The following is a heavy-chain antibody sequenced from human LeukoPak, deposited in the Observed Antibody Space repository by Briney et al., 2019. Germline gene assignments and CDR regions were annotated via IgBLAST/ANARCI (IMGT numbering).Heavy chain of an antibody. CDR3: ARGYCTSTNCNNWFDP. D-gene: IGHD2-2*01. V-gene: IGHV3-23*01. J-gene: IGHJ5*02. Sequence: GGSLRLSCAASGFTFNSYAMSWVRQGPGEGLEWVSAISGGGDMTHYTDSVKGRFTISRDNSRNVLYLQMNSLRADDAAVYYCARGYCTSTNCNNWFDPWGQGALVTVSS. CDR1: GFTFNSYA. CDR2: ISGGGDMT.